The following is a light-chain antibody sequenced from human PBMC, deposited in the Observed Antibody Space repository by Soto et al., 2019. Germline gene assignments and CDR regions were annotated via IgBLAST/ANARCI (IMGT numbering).Light chain of an antibody. CDR3: QQHGTSPLT. Sequence: EIVLTQSPGTLSLSPGEGATLSCRASQTVTNNYLTWYQQKPGQAPRLIIYGASGRATGIPDRFSGSGSGTDFTLTISRLEPEDFAVYYCQQHGTSPLTFGGGTKVDIK. V-gene: IGKV3-20*01. J-gene: IGKJ4*01. CDR2: GAS. CDR1: QTVTNNY.